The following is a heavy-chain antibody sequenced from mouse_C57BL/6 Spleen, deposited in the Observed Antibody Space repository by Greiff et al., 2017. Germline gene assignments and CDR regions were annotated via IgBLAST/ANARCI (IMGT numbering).Heavy chain of an antibody. D-gene: IGHD3-2*02. J-gene: IGHJ2*01. CDR2: IFPASGIT. Sequence: QVQLQQSGPELVKPGASVKISCKASGYTFTDYYINWVKQRPGQGLEWIGWIFPASGITYYNEKLKGKATLTVDKSSSTAYMLLSSLTSEDSAVYFGARRAQATYYFDYWGQGTTLTVSS. V-gene: IGHV1-75*01. CDR3: ARRAQATYYFDY. CDR1: GYTFTDYY.